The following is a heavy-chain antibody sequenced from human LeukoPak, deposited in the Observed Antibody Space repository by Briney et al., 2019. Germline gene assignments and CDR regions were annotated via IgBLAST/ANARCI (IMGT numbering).Heavy chain of an antibody. V-gene: IGHV3-74*01. CDR2: INNDGSST. Sequence: GGSLRLSCAASGFTFSSYWMHWVRQAPGKGLVWVSRINNDGSSTSYADSVKGRFTISRDNAKNTQYLQMNSLRAEDTAVYYCAKEFYFATAVWGQGTTVTVSS. J-gene: IGHJ6*02. D-gene: IGHD2-15*01. CDR1: GFTFSSYW. CDR3: AKEFYFATAV.